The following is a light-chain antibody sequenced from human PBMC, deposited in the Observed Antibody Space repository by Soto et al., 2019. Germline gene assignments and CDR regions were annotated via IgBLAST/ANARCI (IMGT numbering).Light chain of an antibody. Sequence: EIVLTQSPASVSLSPGGTATLSCRASRTVNSQLAWYQQRPGQAPRLLIYDAFNRAAGIPARFSGSETGTDFTLTISNLEPEDSAVYYCQQRWDWPLTFGGGTKVDIK. CDR3: QQRWDWPLT. J-gene: IGKJ4*01. CDR2: DAF. CDR1: RTVNSQ. V-gene: IGKV3-11*01.